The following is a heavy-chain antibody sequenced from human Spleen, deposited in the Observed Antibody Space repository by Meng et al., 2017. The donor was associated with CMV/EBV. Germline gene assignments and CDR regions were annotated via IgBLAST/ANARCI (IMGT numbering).Heavy chain of an antibody. D-gene: IGHD2-8*01. J-gene: IGHJ3*02. V-gene: IGHV4-34*01. CDR2: INHTGTT. CDR1: GGSLSGYF. CDR3: ARRKQRSCDNDACYMGAFDI. Sequence: SETLSLTCAVYGGSLSGYFWSWIRQPPGKGLEWIAEINHTGTTNYNPSLKSRVTISVDTSRNQFSLRLSSVTAADTALYYCARRKQRSCDNDACYMGAFDIWGQGTAVTVSS.